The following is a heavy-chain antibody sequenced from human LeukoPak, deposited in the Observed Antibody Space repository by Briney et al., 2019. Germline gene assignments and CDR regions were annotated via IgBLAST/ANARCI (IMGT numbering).Heavy chain of an antibody. CDR3: ARGYSSGWAYYYYYYMDV. Sequence: GASVKVSCKASGYTFTSYDINWVRQATGQGLEWMGWMNPNSGNTGYAQKFQGRVTMTRNTSISTAYMELSSLRSVDTAVYYCARGYSSGWAYYYYYYMDVWGKGTTVTVSS. CDR1: GYTFTSYD. V-gene: IGHV1-8*01. CDR2: MNPNSGNT. J-gene: IGHJ6*03. D-gene: IGHD6-19*01.